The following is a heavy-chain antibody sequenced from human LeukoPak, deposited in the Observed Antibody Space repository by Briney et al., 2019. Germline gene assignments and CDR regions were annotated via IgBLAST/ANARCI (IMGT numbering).Heavy chain of an antibody. J-gene: IGHJ4*02. CDR1: GGSISSGGYS. V-gene: IGHV4-30-4*07. D-gene: IGHD6-13*01. CDR2: IYYSGST. CDR3: ARGRYVTTRGGAAAGFLDY. Sequence: SQTLSLTCAVSGGSISSGGYSWSWIRQPPGKGLEWIGYIYYSGSTNYNPSLKSRVTISVDTSQNQFSLRLSSVTAADTAVYYCARGRYVTTRGGAAAGFLDYWGQGTLVTVST.